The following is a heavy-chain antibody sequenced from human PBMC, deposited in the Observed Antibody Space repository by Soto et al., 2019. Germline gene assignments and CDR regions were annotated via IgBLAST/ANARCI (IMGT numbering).Heavy chain of an antibody. CDR2: ISGSGGST. V-gene: IGHV3-23*01. CDR3: AKDRGAVLRFLDAFDI. D-gene: IGHD3-3*01. J-gene: IGHJ3*02. CDR1: GFTFSSYA. Sequence: GGSLRLSCAASGFTFSSYAMSWVRQAPGKGLEWVSAISGSGGSTYYADSVKGRFTISRDNSKNTLYLQMNSLRAEDTAVYYCAKDRGAVLRFLDAFDIWGQGTMVTVSS.